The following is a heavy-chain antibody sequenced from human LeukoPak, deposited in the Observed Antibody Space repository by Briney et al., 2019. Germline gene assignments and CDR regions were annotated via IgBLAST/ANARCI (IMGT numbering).Heavy chain of an antibody. CDR2: ISGSGGST. Sequence: GGSLRLSCAASGFTFSSYAMSWVRQAPGKGLEWVSAISGSGGSTYYADSVKGRFTISRDNSKNTLYLQMNSLRAEDTAVYYCAEASNIAAAPRGDPYYFDYWGQGTLVTVSS. D-gene: IGHD6-13*01. J-gene: IGHJ4*02. V-gene: IGHV3-23*01. CDR1: GFTFSSYA. CDR3: AEASNIAAAPRGDPYYFDY.